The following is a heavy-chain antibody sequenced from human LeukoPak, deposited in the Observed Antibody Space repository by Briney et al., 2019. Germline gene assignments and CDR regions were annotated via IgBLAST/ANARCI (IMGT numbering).Heavy chain of an antibody. D-gene: IGHD6-13*01. J-gene: IGHJ4*02. CDR2: INHSGST. Sequence: SETLSLTCAVYGGSFSGYYWSWIRQPPGKGLEWIGEINHSGSTNYDPSLKSRVTISVDTSKNQFSLQLNSVTPEDTAVYYCAREAAAGDFDYWGQGTLVTVSS. V-gene: IGHV4-34*01. CDR3: AREAAAGDFDY. CDR1: GGSFSGYY.